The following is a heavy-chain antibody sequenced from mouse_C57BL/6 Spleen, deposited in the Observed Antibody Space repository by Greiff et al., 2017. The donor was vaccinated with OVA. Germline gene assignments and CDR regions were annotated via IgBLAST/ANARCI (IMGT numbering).Heavy chain of an antibody. V-gene: IGHV1-82*01. Sequence: QVQLQQSGPELVKPGASVKISCKASGYAFSSSWLNWVKQRPGKGLEWIGRIYPGDGDTNYNGKFKGKATLTADKSSSTAYMQLSSLTSEDSAVYFCARVPYYYGSSYTLDYWGQGTTLTVSS. CDR3: ARVPYYYGSSYTLDY. CDR2: IYPGDGDT. J-gene: IGHJ2*01. D-gene: IGHD1-1*01. CDR1: GYAFSSSW.